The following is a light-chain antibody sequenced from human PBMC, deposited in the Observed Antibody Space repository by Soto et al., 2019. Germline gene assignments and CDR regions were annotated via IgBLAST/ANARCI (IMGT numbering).Light chain of an antibody. J-gene: IGLJ2*01. CDR3: AAWDDSLNGRGV. V-gene: IGLV1-44*01. CDR2: SNN. CDR1: SSNIGSNT. Sequence: QSVLTRPPSASGTPGQRVTISCSGSSSNIGSNTVNWYQQLPGTAPKLLIYSNNQRPSGVPDRFSGSKSGTSASLAISGLQSEDEADYYCAAWDDSLNGRGVFGGGTKLTVL.